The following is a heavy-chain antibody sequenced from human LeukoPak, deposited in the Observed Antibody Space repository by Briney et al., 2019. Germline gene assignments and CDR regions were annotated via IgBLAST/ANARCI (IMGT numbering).Heavy chain of an antibody. J-gene: IGHJ4*02. D-gene: IGHD3-22*01. Sequence: PGGSLRLSCAASGFTFSSYAMSWVRQAPGKGLEWVSAISGSGGSTYYADSVRGRFTISRDNSKNTLYLQMNSLRAEDTAVYYCAKALGYYDSSGNYWGQGTLVTVSS. CDR2: ISGSGGST. V-gene: IGHV3-23*01. CDR1: GFTFSSYA. CDR3: AKALGYYDSSGNY.